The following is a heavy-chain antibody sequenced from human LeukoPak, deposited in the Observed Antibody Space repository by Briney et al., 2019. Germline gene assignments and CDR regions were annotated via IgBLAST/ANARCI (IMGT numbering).Heavy chain of an antibody. D-gene: IGHD6-19*01. CDR2: ISGSGGST. V-gene: IGHV3-23*01. J-gene: IGHJ4*02. CDR1: GFTFSSYA. Sequence: GGSLRLSCAASGFTFSSYAMSWVRQAPGKGLEWVSAISGSGGSTYYADSVKGRFTIPRDNSKNTLYLQMNSLRAEDTAVYYCAKGWDQWLVSAYFDYWGQGTLVTVSS. CDR3: AKGWDQWLVSAYFDY.